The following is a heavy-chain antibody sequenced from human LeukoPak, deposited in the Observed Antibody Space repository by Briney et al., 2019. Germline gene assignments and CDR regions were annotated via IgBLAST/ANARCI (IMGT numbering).Heavy chain of an antibody. CDR2: IYHSGST. CDR3: ARGGGTRGYSFGYMDY. V-gene: IGHV4-31*03. J-gene: IGHJ4*02. D-gene: IGHD5-18*01. CDR1: GGSIGNPSYY. Sequence: PSETLSLTCTVSGGSIGNPSYYWTWIRQHPGKGLQWIGYIYHSGSTYYNPSLKSRVTMSVDTSKNQFSLNLISVTAADTAVYYWARGGGTRGYSFGYMDYWGQGTLVTVSS.